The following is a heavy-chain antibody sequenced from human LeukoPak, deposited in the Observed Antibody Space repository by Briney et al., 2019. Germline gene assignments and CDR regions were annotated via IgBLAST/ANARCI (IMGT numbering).Heavy chain of an antibody. CDR3: AKDIYGSGSYDFDY. Sequence: GGSLRLSCAASGFTFSSYAMSWVRQSPGKGLEWISAISGSGGSTYYADSVKGRFTISRDNSKNTLYLQMNSLRAEDTAVYYCAKDIYGSGSYDFDYWGQGTLVTVSS. V-gene: IGHV3-23*01. CDR1: GFTFSSYA. D-gene: IGHD3-10*01. J-gene: IGHJ4*02. CDR2: ISGSGGST.